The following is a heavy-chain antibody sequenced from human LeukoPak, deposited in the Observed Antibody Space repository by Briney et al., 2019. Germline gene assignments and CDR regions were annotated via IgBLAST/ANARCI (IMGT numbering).Heavy chain of an antibody. Sequence: ASVKVSCKASGYTFTGYYMHWVRQAPGQGLEWMGWINPNSGGTNYAQKFQGRVTMTRDTSISTAYMELSRLRSDDTAVYYCARDLIAVAGMGDYWGQGTLVTVSS. D-gene: IGHD6-19*01. CDR1: GYTFTGYY. V-gene: IGHV1-2*02. CDR3: ARDLIAVAGMGDY. CDR2: INPNSGGT. J-gene: IGHJ4*02.